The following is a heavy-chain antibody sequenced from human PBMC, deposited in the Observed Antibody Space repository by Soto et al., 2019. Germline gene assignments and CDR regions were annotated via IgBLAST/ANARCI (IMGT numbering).Heavy chain of an antibody. CDR2: IYYSGST. CDR1: GGSISSYY. CDR3: ARSYCSGGSCLDY. D-gene: IGHD2-15*01. V-gene: IGHV4-59*01. Sequence: PSETLSLTCTVSGGSISSYYWSWIRQPPGKGLEWIGYIYYSGSTNYNPSLKSRVTISVDTSKNQFSLKLSSVTAADTAVYYCARSYCSGGSCLDYWGQGTLVTVSS. J-gene: IGHJ4*02.